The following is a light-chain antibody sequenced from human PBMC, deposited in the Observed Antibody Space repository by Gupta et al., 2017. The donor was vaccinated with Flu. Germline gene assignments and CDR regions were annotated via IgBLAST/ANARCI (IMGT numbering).Light chain of an antibody. V-gene: IGKV1-12*01. J-gene: IGKJ4*01. CDR2: AAS. Sequence: DIQMTQSPSSVSASVGDRVTITCRASQNINNWLAWYQQKPGRAPKLLIYAASSLQSGVPPRFSDSGSGTDFTLTINSLQPEDFATYYCQQENEFPITFGGGTKVEFK. CDR1: QNINNW. CDR3: QQENEFPIT.